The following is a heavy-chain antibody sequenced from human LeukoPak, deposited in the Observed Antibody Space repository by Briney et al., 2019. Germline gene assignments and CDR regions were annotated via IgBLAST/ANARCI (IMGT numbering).Heavy chain of an antibody. CDR3: AELGITMIGGV. CDR2: IYSGGKT. D-gene: IGHD3-10*02. Sequence: PGGSLRLSCTVSGFTVSSNSWSWVRQAPGKGLEWVSFIYSGGKTHSSDSVKGRFTISRDNSKNTLYLQMNSLRAEDTAVYCCAELGITMIGGVWGKGTTVTISS. J-gene: IGHJ6*04. V-gene: IGHV3-53*01. CDR1: GFTVSSNS.